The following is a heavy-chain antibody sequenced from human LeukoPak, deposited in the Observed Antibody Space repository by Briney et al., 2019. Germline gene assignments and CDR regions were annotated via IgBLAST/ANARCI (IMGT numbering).Heavy chain of an antibody. D-gene: IGHD5-18*01. V-gene: IGHV3-15*07. J-gene: IGHJ4*02. Sequence: GGSLRLSCAASGVTFSSAWMNWVRQAPGKGLEWVGRIKSKADGGTTDYAAPVKGRFTISRDDSKNTMYLQMDTLKTEDTAVYYCTRLRGYTYFDYWGQGTLVTVPS. CDR3: TRLRGYTYFDY. CDR2: IKSKADGGTT. CDR1: GVTFSSAW.